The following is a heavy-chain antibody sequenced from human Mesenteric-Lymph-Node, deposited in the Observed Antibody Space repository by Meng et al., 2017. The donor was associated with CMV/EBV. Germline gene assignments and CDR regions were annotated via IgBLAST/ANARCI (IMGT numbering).Heavy chain of an antibody. CDR2: INHSGST. CDR3: ASGRVVPAAIFYYGMDV. Sequence: GSFSGYYWSWIRQPPGKGLEWIGEINHSGSTNYNPSLKSRVTISVDTSKNQFSLKLSSVTAADTAVYYCASGRVVPAAIFYYGMDVWGQGTTVTVSS. CDR1: GSFSGYY. D-gene: IGHD2-2*02. V-gene: IGHV4-34*01. J-gene: IGHJ6*02.